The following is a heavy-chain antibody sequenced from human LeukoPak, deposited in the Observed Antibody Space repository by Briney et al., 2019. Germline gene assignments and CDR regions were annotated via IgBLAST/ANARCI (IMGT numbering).Heavy chain of an antibody. CDR2: INPSGGST. CDR1: GYTFTRFY. V-gene: IGHV1-46*01. CDR3: ARNYDFWSGSYTGYYSMDV. Sequence: ASVKVTCKASGYTFTRFYIHWVRQAPGQGLEWMGIINPSGGSTTYTQKFQGRLTMTRDTSTSTVYMEVNSLRSEDTAVYYCARNYDFWSGSYTGYYSMDVWGQGTTVTVSS. D-gene: IGHD3-3*01. J-gene: IGHJ6*02.